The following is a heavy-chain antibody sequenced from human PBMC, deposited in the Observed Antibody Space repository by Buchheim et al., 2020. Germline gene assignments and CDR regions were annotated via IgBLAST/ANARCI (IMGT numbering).Heavy chain of an antibody. V-gene: IGHV3-11*05. CDR2: ISSSSSYT. Sequence: QVQLVESGGGLVKPGGSLRLSCAASGFTFSDYYMSWIRQAPGKGLEWVSYISSSSSYTNYADSVKGRFTISRDNAKNSLYLQMNSLRAEDTAVYYCASQYCSSTSCRPPFFDYWGKGTL. CDR1: GFTFSDYY. J-gene: IGHJ4*02. D-gene: IGHD2-2*01. CDR3: ASQYCSSTSCRPPFFDY.